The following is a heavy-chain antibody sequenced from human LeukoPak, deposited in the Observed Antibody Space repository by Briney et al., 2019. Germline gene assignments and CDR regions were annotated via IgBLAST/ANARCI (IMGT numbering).Heavy chain of an antibody. J-gene: IGHJ3*02. CDR3: ARVVPKQQLVDAFDI. CDR1: GGSISSHY. CDR2: VFYSGST. V-gene: IGHV4-59*11. D-gene: IGHD6-13*01. Sequence: SETLSLTCTVSGGSISSHYWSWIRQPPGKGLEWIRYVFYSGSTNYNPSLKSRVSISVDTSKKQLSLKLSSVTAADTAVYYCARVVPKQQLVDAFDIWGQGTMVTVSS.